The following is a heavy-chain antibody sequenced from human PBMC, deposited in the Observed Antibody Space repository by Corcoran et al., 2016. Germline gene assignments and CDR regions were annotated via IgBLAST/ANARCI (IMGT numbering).Heavy chain of an antibody. CDR1: GFTFSSYS. CDR3: ARDRSTVTTDADYYYYGMDV. V-gene: IGHV3-21*01. J-gene: IGHJ6*02. D-gene: IGHD4-17*01. Sequence: EVQLVESGGGLVKPGGSLRLSCAASGFTFSSYSMNWVRQAPGKGLEWVSSISSSSSYIYYADSVKGRFTISRDNAKNSLYLQMNSLRAEDTAVYYCARDRSTVTTDADYYYYGMDVWGQGTTVTVSS. CDR2: ISSSSSYI.